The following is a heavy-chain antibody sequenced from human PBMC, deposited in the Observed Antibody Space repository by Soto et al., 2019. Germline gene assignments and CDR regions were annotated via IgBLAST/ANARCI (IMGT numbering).Heavy chain of an antibody. D-gene: IGHD4-17*01. CDR1: GGSFSGYY. J-gene: IGHJ4*02. CDR2: INHSGST. CDR3: ARLAFMTTVTTVDY. Sequence: QVQLQQWGAGLLKPSETLSLTCAVYGGSFSGYYWSWIRQPPGKGLEWIGEINHSGSTNYNPSLKSRVTISVGTSKNQFSLKLSSVTAADTAVYYCARLAFMTTVTTVDYWGQGTLVTVSS. V-gene: IGHV4-34*01.